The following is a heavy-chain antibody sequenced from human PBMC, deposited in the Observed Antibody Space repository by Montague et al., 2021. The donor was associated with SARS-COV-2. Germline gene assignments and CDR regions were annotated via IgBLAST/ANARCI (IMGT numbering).Heavy chain of an antibody. CDR3: ATQGDPSGWIPGPFDF. CDR1: GGSIGSSTYY. J-gene: IGHJ4*02. CDR2: MYYRGST. D-gene: IGHD6-19*01. Sequence: SETLSLTCTVSGGSIGSSTYYWAWIRQPPGKGLEWIGSMYYRGSTYYNPSLKSRVFISVDTTKKQLSLTLTSVTAADTAVYYCATQGDPSGWIPGPFDFWGQGTLLSVSS. V-gene: IGHV4-39*01.